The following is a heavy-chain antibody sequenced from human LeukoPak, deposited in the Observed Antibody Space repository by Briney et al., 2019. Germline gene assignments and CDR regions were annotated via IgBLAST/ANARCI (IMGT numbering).Heavy chain of an antibody. V-gene: IGHV3-7*01. CDR1: GFTFRSYW. CDR2: IKQDGSNK. Sequence: PGGSLRLSCAASGFTFRSYWMSWVRQAPGKGLEWVANIKQDGSNKYYADSVKGRFTISRDNSKNTLYLQMNSLRAEDTAVYYCARDPFDFWSGYYSYYFDYWGQGTLVTVSS. CDR3: ARDPFDFWSGYYSYYFDY. J-gene: IGHJ4*02. D-gene: IGHD3-3*01.